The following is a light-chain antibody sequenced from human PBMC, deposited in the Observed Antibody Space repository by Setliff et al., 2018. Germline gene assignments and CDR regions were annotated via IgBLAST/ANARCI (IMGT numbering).Light chain of an antibody. V-gene: IGLV1-44*01. CDR1: SSNIGSNS. J-gene: IGLJ1*01. Sequence: QSALTQPPSTSGTPGQRVTISCSGSSSNIGSNSVNWYQQLPGTAPKLLIYSNNQRPSGVPDRFSGSKPGTSASLAISGLRSEDEADYYCAAWDDSLNGYVFGTGTKVTVL. CDR3: AAWDDSLNGYV. CDR2: SNN.